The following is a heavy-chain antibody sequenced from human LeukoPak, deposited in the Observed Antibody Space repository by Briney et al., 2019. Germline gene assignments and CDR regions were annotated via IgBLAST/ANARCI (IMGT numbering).Heavy chain of an antibody. D-gene: IGHD3-3*01. V-gene: IGHV2-5*01. Sequence: SGPTLVKPTQPLTLTCTFSGFSLSTSGVGVGWIRQPPGKALEWLALIYWNDDKRYSPSLKSRLTITKDTSKNQVVLTMTNMDPVDTATYYCASTIFGVVKGGFDYWGQGTLVTVSS. CDR3: ASTIFGVVKGGFDY. CDR1: GFSLSTSGVG. CDR2: IYWNDDK. J-gene: IGHJ4*02.